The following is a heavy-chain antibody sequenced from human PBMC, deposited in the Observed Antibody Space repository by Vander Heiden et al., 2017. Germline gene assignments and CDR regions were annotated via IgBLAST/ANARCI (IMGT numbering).Heavy chain of an antibody. CDR3: AKANVVLMFYGMDV. D-gene: IGHD2-8*01. J-gene: IGHJ6*02. CDR1: GFTFDDYA. Sequence: EVQLVVSGGGLVHPGSSLRLSRSASGFTFDDYAMHWVRQAPGKGLGWVSGISWNSGSIGYADSVKGRFTIARDNAENSLYLQMNSLRAEDTALYYCAKANVVLMFYGMDVWGQGTTVTVSS. CDR2: ISWNSGSI. V-gene: IGHV3-9*01.